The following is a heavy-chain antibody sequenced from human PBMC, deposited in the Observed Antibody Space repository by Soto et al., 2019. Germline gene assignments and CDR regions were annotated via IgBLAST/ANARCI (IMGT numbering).Heavy chain of an antibody. V-gene: IGHV3-30-3*01. J-gene: IGHJ5*02. CDR1: GFTFSSYV. CDR3: ARSPTASNWFDP. Sequence: QVQLVESGGGVVQPGWSLRLSCAASGFTFSSYVLHWVRQPPGKGLEWVAIISYDGSNKYYADSVKGRFSISRDNSKNTLYLQMNSLRGEDTAVYYCARSPTASNWFDPWGQGTLVTVSS. D-gene: IGHD4-4*01. CDR2: ISYDGSNK.